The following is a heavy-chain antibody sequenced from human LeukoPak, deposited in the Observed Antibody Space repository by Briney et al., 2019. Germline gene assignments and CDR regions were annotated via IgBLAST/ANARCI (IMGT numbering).Heavy chain of an antibody. D-gene: IGHD3-22*01. CDR1: GFTFSNAW. Sequence: GGSLRLSCAASGFTFSNAWMSWVRQAPGKGLEWVGRIKSKTDGGTTDYAAPVKGRFTISRDDSKNTLYLQMNSLKTEDTAVYYCTTHADYYDSSGLDYWGQGTPVTVSS. CDR2: IKSKTDGGTT. V-gene: IGHV3-15*01. CDR3: TTHADYYDSSGLDY. J-gene: IGHJ4*02.